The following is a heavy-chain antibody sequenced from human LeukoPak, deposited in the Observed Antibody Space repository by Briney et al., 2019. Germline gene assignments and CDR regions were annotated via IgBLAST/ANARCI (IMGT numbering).Heavy chain of an antibody. CDR1: GFTFSDSY. Sequence: GGSLRLSCAASGFTFSDSYMSWIRQAPGKGLEWLSYISSSGGSTYYSVSVNGRFTISMHNANNSLYLQMNSLRADDTAIYYCATGKRRYSNWGQGTLVAVSS. CDR3: ATGKRRYSN. V-gene: IGHV3-11*01. J-gene: IGHJ4*02. D-gene: IGHD3-9*01. CDR2: ISSSGGST.